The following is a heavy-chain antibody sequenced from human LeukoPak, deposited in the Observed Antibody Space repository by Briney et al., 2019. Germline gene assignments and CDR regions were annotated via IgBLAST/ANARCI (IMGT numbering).Heavy chain of an antibody. J-gene: IGHJ3*02. CDR1: GGSISSYY. V-gene: IGHV4-59*01. CDR2: IYYSGST. CDR3: ARRRSGHDAFDI. D-gene: IGHD3-3*01. Sequence: PSETLSLTCTVSGGSISSYYWSWIRQPPGKGLEWIGYIYYSGSTNYNPSLKSRVTISVDTSKNQFSLKLSSVTAADTAVYYCARRRSGHDAFDIWGQGTMVTASS.